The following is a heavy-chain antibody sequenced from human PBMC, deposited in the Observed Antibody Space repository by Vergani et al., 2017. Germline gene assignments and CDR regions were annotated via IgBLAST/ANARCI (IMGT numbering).Heavy chain of an antibody. Sequence: QVQLQESGPRLVRPSQTLSPTFTVSGGSINTGAYYWSWIRQPAGKGVEWIGRVYTGGMTNDNPSLKSRVTILVDRSKSHLSLKLTSVTAGDTGVYFCARVGRLVAVTGEGPSLDLWGRGTLVTVSS. CDR2: VYTGGMT. CDR1: GGSINTGAYY. V-gene: IGHV4-61*02. J-gene: IGHJ2*01. CDR3: ARVGRLVAVTGEGPSLDL. D-gene: IGHD2-21*02.